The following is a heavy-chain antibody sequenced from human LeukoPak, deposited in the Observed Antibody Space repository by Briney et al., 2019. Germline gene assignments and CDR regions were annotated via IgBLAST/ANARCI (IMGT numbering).Heavy chain of an antibody. J-gene: IGHJ4*02. V-gene: IGHV4-59*01. CDR2: IYYSGST. D-gene: IGHD1-26*01. CDR1: GGSISSYY. CDR3: ARFMSGSYPFDY. Sequence: SETLSLTCTVSGGSISSYYWSWIRQPPGKGLEWIGYIYYSGSTNYNPSLKSRVTISVDTSKNQFSLKLSSVTAADTAVYYCARFMSGSYPFDYWGQGTLVTVSS.